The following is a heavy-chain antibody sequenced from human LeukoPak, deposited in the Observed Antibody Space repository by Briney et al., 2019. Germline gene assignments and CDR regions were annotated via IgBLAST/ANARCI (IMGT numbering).Heavy chain of an antibody. J-gene: IGHJ3*02. Sequence: GGSLRLSCVASGFPFSSYWMTWVRQAPGKGLEWVSAISGSGGSTYYADSVKGRFTISRDNSKNTLYLQMNSLRAEDTAVYYCAKEDYDILTGYDAFDIWGQGTMVTVSS. V-gene: IGHV3-23*01. CDR1: GFPFSSYW. CDR3: AKEDYDILTGYDAFDI. CDR2: ISGSGGST. D-gene: IGHD3-9*01.